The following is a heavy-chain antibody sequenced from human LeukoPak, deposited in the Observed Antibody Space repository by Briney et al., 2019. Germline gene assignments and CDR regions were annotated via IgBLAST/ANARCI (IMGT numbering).Heavy chain of an antibody. Sequence: SVTQSLTCTVSGGSISSYYWSWIRQPPGKGLEGSGYIYYSGSTNYNPSLKSRVTISVDTTKNQCSLKLSSVTAADTAVYCCARVGYYYYGMDVWGQGTTVTVSS. CDR3: ARVGYYYYGMDV. V-gene: IGHV4-59*01. D-gene: IGHD3-10*01. CDR1: GGSISSYY. CDR2: IYYSGST. J-gene: IGHJ6*02.